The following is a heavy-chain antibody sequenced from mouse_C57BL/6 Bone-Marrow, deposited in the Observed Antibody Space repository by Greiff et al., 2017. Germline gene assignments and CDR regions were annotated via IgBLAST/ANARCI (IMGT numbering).Heavy chain of an antibody. CDR1: GYTFTSYG. CDR2: IYIGNGYT. D-gene: IGHD1-1*01. Sequence: EVQLQQSGAELVRPGSSVKMSCKTSGYTFTSYGINWVKQRPGQGLEWIGYIYIGNGYTEYNEKFKGKATLTSDTSSSTAYMQLSSLTSEDSAIYFCARGRGNYGSSLTPLFDYWGQGTTLTVSS. CDR3: ARGRGNYGSSLTPLFDY. V-gene: IGHV1-58*01. J-gene: IGHJ2*01.